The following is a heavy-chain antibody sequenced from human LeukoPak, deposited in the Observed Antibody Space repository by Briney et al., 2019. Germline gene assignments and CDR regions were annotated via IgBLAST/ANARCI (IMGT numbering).Heavy chain of an antibody. J-gene: IGHJ5*02. CDR2: IRYDGSNK. V-gene: IGHV3-30*02. CDR1: GFTFSSYG. Sequence: PGGSLRLSCAASGFTFSSYGMHWVRQAPGKGLEWVAFIRYDGSNKYYADSVKGRFTISRDNSKNTLYMQMNSLRAADANVYYCAKDVTAVPSNTIFGVELGGRFDPWGQGTLVTVSS. CDR3: AKDVTAVPSNTIFGVELGGRFDP. D-gene: IGHD3-3*01.